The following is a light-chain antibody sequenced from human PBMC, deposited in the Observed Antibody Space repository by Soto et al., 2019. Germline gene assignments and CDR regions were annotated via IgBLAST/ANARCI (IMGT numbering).Light chain of an antibody. CDR2: AAS. Sequence: DIQMTQSPSSLSASAGDRVTITCRASQSASNYLNWYQQRPGKAPKLLIYAASTLQSGVPSRFSGIRSGTAFTLTISSLQPEDFATYYWQQSYSTPYTFGQGTKLEIK. V-gene: IGKV1-39*01. CDR1: QSASNY. J-gene: IGKJ2*01. CDR3: QQSYSTPYT.